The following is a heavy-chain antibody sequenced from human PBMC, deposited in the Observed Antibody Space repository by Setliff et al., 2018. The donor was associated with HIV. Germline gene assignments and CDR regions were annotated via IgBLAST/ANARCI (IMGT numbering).Heavy chain of an antibody. CDR3: ARGAPISPGAFDI. CDR1: GGSIGSGSYY. V-gene: IGHV4-61*01. CDR2: IYYSGST. Sequence: SETLSLTCTVSGGSIGSGSYYWSWIRQPPGKGLEWIGYIYYSGSTYYNPSLKSRVTISVDTSKNQFSLKLSSVTAADTAVYYCARGAPISPGAFDIWGQGTMVTVSS. D-gene: IGHD1-26*01. J-gene: IGHJ3*02.